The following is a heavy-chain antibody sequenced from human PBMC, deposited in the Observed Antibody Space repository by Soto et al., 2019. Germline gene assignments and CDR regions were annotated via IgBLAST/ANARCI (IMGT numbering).Heavy chain of an antibody. CDR2: ISYDGSNK. J-gene: IGHJ6*02. CDR3: AKDLLGPGRAYGMDV. Sequence: QVQLVESGGGVVQPGRSLRLSCAASGFTFSSYGMHWVRQAPGKGLEWVAVISYDGSNKYYADSVKGRFTISRENSKNTLYLKMNSLRAEDTAVYYCAKDLLGPGRAYGMDVWGQGTTVTVSS. D-gene: IGHD7-27*01. V-gene: IGHV3-30*18. CDR1: GFTFSSYG.